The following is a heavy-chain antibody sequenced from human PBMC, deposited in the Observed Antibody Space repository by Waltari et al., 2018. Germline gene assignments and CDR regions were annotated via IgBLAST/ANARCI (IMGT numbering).Heavy chain of an antibody. CDR3: ARSPYDYSWGSYRSYYFDY. D-gene: IGHD3-16*02. CDR2: IYYTGST. V-gene: IGHV4-59*01. Sequence: QVQLQESGSGLVKPSETLSLTCTVSGGSISSYYWSWIRQPPGKGLEWIGYIYYTGSTNYNPSLKSRVTIALYTSKNQFSQKLSSVTAADTAVYYCARSPYDYSWGSYRSYYFDYWGQGTLVTVSS. J-gene: IGHJ4*02. CDR1: GGSISSYY.